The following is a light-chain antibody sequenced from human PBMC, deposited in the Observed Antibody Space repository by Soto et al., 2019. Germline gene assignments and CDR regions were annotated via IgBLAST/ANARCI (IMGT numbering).Light chain of an antibody. CDR3: SLYTSSSLYV. CDR1: SSDVGGYNY. Sequence: QSALTQPASVSGSPGQSITISCTGTSSDVGGYNYVSWYQQLPGKAPKLLIYEVSNRPSGVSNRFSGSKSGNTASLTISGLQAEDEADYYCSLYTSSSLYVFGTGTKGTVL. V-gene: IGLV2-14*01. CDR2: EVS. J-gene: IGLJ1*01.